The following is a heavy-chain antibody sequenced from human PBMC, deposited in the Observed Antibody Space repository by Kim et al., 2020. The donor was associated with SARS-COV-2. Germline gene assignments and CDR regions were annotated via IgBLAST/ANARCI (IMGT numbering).Heavy chain of an antibody. CDR3: ARDLYY. J-gene: IGHJ4*02. Sequence: SSGTTIYYADSVKGRFTISRDNAKNSLYLQMNSLRAEDTAVYYCARDLYYWDQGTLVTVSS. V-gene: IGHV3-11*04. CDR2: SSGTTI.